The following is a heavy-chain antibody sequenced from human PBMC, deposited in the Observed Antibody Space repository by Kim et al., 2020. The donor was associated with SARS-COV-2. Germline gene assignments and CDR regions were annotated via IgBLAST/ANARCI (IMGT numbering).Heavy chain of an antibody. D-gene: IGHD3-22*01. CDR1: GGSISSYY. V-gene: IGHV4-59*13. CDR3: ARASNYYDSSGTTFDY. CDR2: IYYSGST. Sequence: SETLSLTCTVSGGSISSYYWSWIRQPPGKGLEWIGYIYYSGSTNYNPSLKSRVTISVDTSKNQFSLKLSSVTAADTAVYYCARASNYYDSSGTTFDYWGQGTLVTVSS. J-gene: IGHJ4*02.